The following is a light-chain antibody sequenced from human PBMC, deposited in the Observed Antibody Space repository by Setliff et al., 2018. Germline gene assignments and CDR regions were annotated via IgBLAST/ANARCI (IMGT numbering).Light chain of an antibody. J-gene: IGLJ3*02. CDR2: SSD. CDR3: AAWDDSLSGPV. V-gene: IGLV1-44*01. Sequence: QSVLTQPPSASGTPGQTVTISCSGSRSNIGANTVNWFQQRPGTAPKLLIHSSDRRPSGVSDRFSGSDSGTSASLAISGLQSEDEADYYCAAWDDSLSGPVFGGGTKGTVL. CDR1: RSNIGANT.